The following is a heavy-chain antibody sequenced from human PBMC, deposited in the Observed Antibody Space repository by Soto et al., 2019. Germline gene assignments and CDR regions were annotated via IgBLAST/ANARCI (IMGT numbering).Heavy chain of an antibody. Sequence: QVQLVQSGAEVKKPGSSVKVSCKASGGTFSSYTISWVRQAPGQGLEWMGRIIPILGIANYAQKFQGRVTITADKSTSTAYMELSSLRSEDTAVYHCAISPPPHRGSADDYWGQGTLVTVSS. CDR1: GGTFSSYT. CDR2: IIPILGIA. V-gene: IGHV1-69*02. CDR3: AISPPPHRGSADDY. D-gene: IGHD6-19*01. J-gene: IGHJ4*02.